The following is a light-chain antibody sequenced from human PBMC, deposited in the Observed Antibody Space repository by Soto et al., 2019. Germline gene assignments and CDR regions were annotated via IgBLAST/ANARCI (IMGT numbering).Light chain of an antibody. Sequence: EIVLTQSPATVSLSPGERATLSCGASQSVSTYLAWYQHRPGQAPRLLIYDASNRATGIPARFSGSGSGTEFTLTINSLEPDDFAVYYCQQLDSWPIPFGGGTKVDIK. CDR3: QQLDSWPIP. V-gene: IGKV3-11*01. CDR2: DAS. CDR1: QSVSTY. J-gene: IGKJ4*01.